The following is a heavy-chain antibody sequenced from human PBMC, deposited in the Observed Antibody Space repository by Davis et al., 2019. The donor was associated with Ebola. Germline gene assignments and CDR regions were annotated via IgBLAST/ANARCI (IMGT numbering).Heavy chain of an antibody. V-gene: IGHV3-30-3*01. CDR2: ITYDGSSK. J-gene: IGHJ4*02. D-gene: IGHD3-3*01. CDR3: ARDRGRLRSLEWLLGGFDY. CDR1: GFSFSNYA. Sequence: PGGFLRLSCAASGFSFSNYAMNWVRQAPGKGLEWVAVITYDGSSKYYTDSVKGRFTISRDNSKNTLYLQMNTLRPEDTAVYYCARDRGRLRSLEWLLGGFDYWGQGTLVTVSS.